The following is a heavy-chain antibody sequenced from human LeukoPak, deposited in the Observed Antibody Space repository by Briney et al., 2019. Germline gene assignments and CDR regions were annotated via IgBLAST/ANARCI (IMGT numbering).Heavy chain of an antibody. CDR1: GFTFSSYA. Sequence: SGGSLRLSCAASGFTFSSYAMSWVRQAPGKGLEWVSAISGSGGSTYYADSVKGRFTIPRDNSKNTLYLQMNSLRAEDTAVYYCAKIGSEIVVVPAAITWGQGTLVTVSS. CDR3: AKIGSEIVVVPAAIT. J-gene: IGHJ5*02. D-gene: IGHD2-2*01. CDR2: ISGSGGST. V-gene: IGHV3-23*01.